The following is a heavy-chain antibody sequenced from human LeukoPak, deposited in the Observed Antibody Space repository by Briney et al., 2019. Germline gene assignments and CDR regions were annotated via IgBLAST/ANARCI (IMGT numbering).Heavy chain of an antibody. V-gene: IGHV1-2*02. CDR1: GYTFTGNY. J-gene: IGHJ4*02. CDR3: ARGLEWEPYFDY. CDR2: INPNSGGT. D-gene: IGHD1-26*01. Sequence: ASVKVSCKASGYTFTGNYMHWVRQAPGQGLEWMGWINPNSGGTNYAQKFQGRVTMTRDTSISTAYMELSRLRSDDTAVYYCARGLEWEPYFDYWGQGTLVTVSS.